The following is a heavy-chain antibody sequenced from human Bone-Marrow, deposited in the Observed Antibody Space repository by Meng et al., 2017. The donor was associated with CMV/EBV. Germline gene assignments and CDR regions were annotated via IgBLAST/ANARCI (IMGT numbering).Heavy chain of an antibody. Sequence: ASVKVSCKASGYTFTGYYMHWVRQAPGQGLEWMGWINPNSGGTNYAQKFQGRVTMTRDTSISTAYMELSRLRSDDTAVYYCARDHTSHNPLRFLEWLSSTPFCYGMDVWGQGTTVTVSS. CDR2: INPNSGGT. D-gene: IGHD3-3*01. J-gene: IGHJ6*02. CDR1: GYTFTGYY. CDR3: ARDHTSHNPLRFLEWLSSTPFCYGMDV. V-gene: IGHV1-2*02.